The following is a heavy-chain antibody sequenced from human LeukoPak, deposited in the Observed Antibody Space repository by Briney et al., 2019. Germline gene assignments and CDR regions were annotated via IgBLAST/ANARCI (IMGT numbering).Heavy chain of an antibody. D-gene: IGHD3-22*01. CDR3: ARVATSYYYDSSGSEYFQH. Sequence: PGGSLRLSCAASGFTFSSYWMTWVRQAPGKGLEWVANIKQDGSENYYVDSVKGRFTISRDNTKNSLYLQMNSLRAEDTAVYYCARVATSYYYDSSGSEYFQHWGQGTLVTVSS. CDR1: GFTFSSYW. J-gene: IGHJ1*01. V-gene: IGHV3-7*01. CDR2: IKQDGSEN.